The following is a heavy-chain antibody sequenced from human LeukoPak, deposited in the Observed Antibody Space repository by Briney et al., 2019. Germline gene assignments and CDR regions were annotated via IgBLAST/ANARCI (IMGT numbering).Heavy chain of an antibody. CDR2: VNSGGDT. V-gene: IGHV3-23*05. CDR3: AKSFGRESGYDLFSFDF. Sequence: GGSLRLSCAASGFRFSSYAMGWVRQAPGKGLEWVSGVNSGGDTHYVDSVKGRFTVSRDNSQNTLYMRMNSLRAEDTAIYYCAKSFGRESGYDLFSFDFWGQGTLVTVSS. J-gene: IGHJ4*02. CDR1: GFRFSSYA. D-gene: IGHD5-12*01.